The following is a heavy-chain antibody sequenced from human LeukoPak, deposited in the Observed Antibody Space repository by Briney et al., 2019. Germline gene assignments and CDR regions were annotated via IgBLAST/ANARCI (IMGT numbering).Heavy chain of an antibody. CDR2: ISGSGGST. CDR3: AKPPFLYCSSTSCQDYYFDY. J-gene: IGHJ4*02. D-gene: IGHD2-2*01. V-gene: IGHV3-23*01. CDR1: GFTFSSYA. Sequence: PGGSLRLSCAASGFTFSSYAMSWVRQAPGKGLEWVSAISGSGGSTYYADSVKGRSTISRDNSKNTLYLQMNSLRAEDTAVYYCAKPPFLYCSSTSCQDYYFDYWGQGTLVTVSS.